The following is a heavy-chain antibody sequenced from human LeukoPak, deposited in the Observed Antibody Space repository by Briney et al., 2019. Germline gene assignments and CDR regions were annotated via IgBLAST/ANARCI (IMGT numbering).Heavy chain of an antibody. V-gene: IGHV1-2*02. CDR3: ARDNHRLYCSSTSCYTFDY. D-gene: IGHD2-2*02. Sequence: ASVKVSCKASEYTFTGYYMHWVRQAPGQGLEWMGWINPNSGGTNYAQKFQGRVTMTRDTSISTAYMELSRLRSDDTAVYYCARDNHRLYCSSTSCYTFDYWGQGTPVTVSS. J-gene: IGHJ4*02. CDR2: INPNSGGT. CDR1: EYTFTGYY.